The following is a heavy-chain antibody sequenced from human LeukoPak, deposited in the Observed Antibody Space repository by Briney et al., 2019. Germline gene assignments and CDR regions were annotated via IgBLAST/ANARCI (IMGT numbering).Heavy chain of an antibody. J-gene: IGHJ4*02. CDR2: DYHSGSI. V-gene: IGHV4-38-2*02. CDR3: ARGAPY. Sequence: PSGTLSLTCTVSGDSLVSGHYWGWIRQPPGQGLEWVGSDYHSGSIYYNPSLKIRVIMSVDTSNNQSSLKLTVVTAPDSAVYSCARGAPYWGQGTLVTVSS. CDR1: GDSLVSGHY.